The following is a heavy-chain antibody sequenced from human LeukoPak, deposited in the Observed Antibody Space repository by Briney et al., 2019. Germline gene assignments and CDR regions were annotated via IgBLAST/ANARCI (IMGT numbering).Heavy chain of an antibody. D-gene: IGHD3-9*01. CDR1: GLTFSRYA. J-gene: IGHJ4*02. V-gene: IGHV3-23*01. CDR2: ISGSGGST. Sequence: GGSLRLSCAVSGLTFSRYAMSWVRQAPGKGLKWVSAISGSGGSTYYADSVKGRFTISRDNSKNTLYLQMNSLRAEDTAVYYCAKGEGLTGYYTCFDYWGQGTLVTVSS. CDR3: AKGEGLTGYYTCFDY.